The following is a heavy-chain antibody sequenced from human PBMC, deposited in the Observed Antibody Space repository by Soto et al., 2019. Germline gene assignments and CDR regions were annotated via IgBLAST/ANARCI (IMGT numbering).Heavy chain of an antibody. CDR2: IGRDGIYT. CDR3: AKEKHDASWTAFDY. D-gene: IGHD2-2*01. CDR1: GFTFDDFS. Sequence: EVQLVESGGAVVQPGGSLRLSCAASGFTFDDFSMHWVRQAPGKGLEWVSLIGRDGIYTYYADSVKGRFTISRDNSKNSLYPQMNSLRTEDTAFYFCAKEKHDASWTAFDYWGQGTLVTVSS. J-gene: IGHJ4*02. V-gene: IGHV3-43*01.